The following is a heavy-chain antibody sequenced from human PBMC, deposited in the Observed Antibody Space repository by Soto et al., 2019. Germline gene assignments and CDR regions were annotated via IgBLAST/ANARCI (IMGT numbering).Heavy chain of an antibody. V-gene: IGHV3-13*01. CDR2: IGTAGDT. CDR3: ARDGSLGGMDV. D-gene: IGHD1-26*01. CDR1: GFTFSSYD. J-gene: IGHJ6*02. Sequence: LRLSCAASGFTFSSYDMHWVRQATGKGLEWVSAIGTAGDTYYPGSVKGRFTISRENAKNSLYLQMNSLRAGDTAVYYCARDGSLGGMDVWGQGTTVTVSS.